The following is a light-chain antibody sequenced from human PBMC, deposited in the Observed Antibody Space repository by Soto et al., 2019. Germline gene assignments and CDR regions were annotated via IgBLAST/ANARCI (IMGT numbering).Light chain of an antibody. J-gene: IGKJ5*01. CDR2: SAS. V-gene: IGKV3-20*01. CDR1: QSVRTN. Sequence: TQSPATLSVSPGETVTLSCRASQSVRTNLAWYQHKPGQSPRLLIYSASKRATGIPDRFSGSGSGTDFTLTISRLEPEDFAVYCCQQFGTSPVTFGQGTRLEIK. CDR3: QQFGTSPVT.